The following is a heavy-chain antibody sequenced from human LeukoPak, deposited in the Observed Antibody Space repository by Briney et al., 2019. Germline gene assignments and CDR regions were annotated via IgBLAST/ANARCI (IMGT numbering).Heavy chain of an antibody. D-gene: IGHD6-6*01. CDR1: GGSFSGYY. V-gene: IGHV4-34*01. J-gene: IGHJ6*02. Sequence: PSETLSLTCAVYGGSFSGYYRSWIRQPPGKGLEWIGEINHSGSTNYNPSLKSRVTISVDTSKNQFSLKLSSVTAADTAVYYCARYPVTLAARLYYYGMDVWGQGTTVTVSS. CDR2: INHSGST. CDR3: ARYPVTLAARLYYYGMDV.